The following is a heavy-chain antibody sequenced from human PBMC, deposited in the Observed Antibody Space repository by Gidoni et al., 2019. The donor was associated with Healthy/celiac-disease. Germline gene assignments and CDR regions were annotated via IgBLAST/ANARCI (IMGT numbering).Heavy chain of an antibody. CDR1: GFTFSSYA. CDR2: ISGSGGST. Sequence: EVQLLESGGGLVQPGGSLRLSCAASGFTFSSYAMSWVRPAPGKGLEWVSAISGSGGSTYYADSVKGRFTISRDNSKNTLYLQMNSLRAEDTAVYYCAKDGPGLLWFGELEDYYYYGMDVWGQGTTVTVSS. CDR3: AKDGPGLLWFGELEDYYYYGMDV. D-gene: IGHD3-10*01. V-gene: IGHV3-23*01. J-gene: IGHJ6*02.